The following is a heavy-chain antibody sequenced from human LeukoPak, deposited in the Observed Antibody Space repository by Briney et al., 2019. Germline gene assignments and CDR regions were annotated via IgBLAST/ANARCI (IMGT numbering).Heavy chain of an antibody. CDR2: INPNSGGT. Sequence: ASVKVSCKASGYTFTGYYMHWVRQAPGQGLEWMGWINPNSGGTNYAQKFQGRVTMTRDMSTSTVYMELSSLRSEDTAVYYCASLALEQPYDYWGQGTLVTVSS. V-gene: IGHV1-2*02. J-gene: IGHJ4*02. D-gene: IGHD1/OR15-1a*01. CDR3: ASLALEQPYDY. CDR1: GYTFTGYY.